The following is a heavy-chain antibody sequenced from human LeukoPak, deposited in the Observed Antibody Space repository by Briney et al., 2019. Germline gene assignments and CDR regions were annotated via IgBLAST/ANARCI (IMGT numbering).Heavy chain of an antibody. J-gene: IGHJ4*02. D-gene: IGHD1-26*01. CDR2: IFTSGIT. CDR3: ARGGDSGSYQDFDY. Sequence: SETLSLTCTVSGGSISIYYWNWIRQPAGKGLEWIGRIFTSGITNYDPSLKSRVTMSVDTSKNQFSLNLSSVTAADTAVYYCARGGDSGSYQDFDYWGQGTLVTVSS. CDR1: GGSISIYY. V-gene: IGHV4-4*07.